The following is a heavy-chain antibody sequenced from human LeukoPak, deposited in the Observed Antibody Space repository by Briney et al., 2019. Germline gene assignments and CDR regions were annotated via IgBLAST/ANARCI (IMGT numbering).Heavy chain of an antibody. V-gene: IGHV4-61*02. Sequence: SQTLSLTCTVSGGSISSGSYYWSWIRQPAGKELEWIGRIYTSGSTNYNPSLKSRVTISVDTSKNQFSLKPSSVTAADTAVYYCARGRYHYYYTDGWGKGTTVTVSS. D-gene: IGHD1-14*01. CDR3: ARGRYHYYYTDG. CDR2: IYTSGST. CDR1: GGSISSGSYY. J-gene: IGHJ6*03.